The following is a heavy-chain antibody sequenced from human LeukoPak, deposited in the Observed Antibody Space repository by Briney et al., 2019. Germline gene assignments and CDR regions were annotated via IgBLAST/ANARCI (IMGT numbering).Heavy chain of an antibody. D-gene: IGHD6-19*01. CDR3: ARDYSSGWSRDAFDI. Sequence: PSETLSLTCTVSGGSISSYYWSWIRQPPGKGLEWIGYIYYSGSTNYNPSLKSRVTISVDTSKNQFSLKLSSVTAADTAVYYCARDYSSGWSRDAFDIWGQGTMSPSLQ. CDR1: GGSISSYY. CDR2: IYYSGST. V-gene: IGHV4-59*12. J-gene: IGHJ3*02.